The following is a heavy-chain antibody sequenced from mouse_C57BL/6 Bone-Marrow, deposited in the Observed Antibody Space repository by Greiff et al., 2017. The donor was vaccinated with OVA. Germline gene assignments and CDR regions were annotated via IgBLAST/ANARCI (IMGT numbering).Heavy chain of an antibody. D-gene: IGHD2-3*01. V-gene: IGHV5-4*03. CDR3: ARASDDGYLLWYFDV. CDR2: ISDGGSYT. J-gene: IGHJ1*03. Sequence: EVKLMESGGGLVKPGGSLKLSCAASGFTFSSYAMSWVRQTPETRLEWVATISDGGSYTYYPATVKGRFTISRDNAKNNLYLQMSHLKSEDTAMYYCARASDDGYLLWYFDVWGTGTTVTVSS. CDR1: GFTFSSYA.